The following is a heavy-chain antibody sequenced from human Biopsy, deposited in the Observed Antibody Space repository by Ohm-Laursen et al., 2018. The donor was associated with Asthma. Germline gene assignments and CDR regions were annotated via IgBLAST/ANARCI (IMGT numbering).Heavy chain of an antibody. CDR1: GFDLRDYT. CDR3: SRDFTIGSGSPFHF. CDR2: ISSLSRYI. Sequence: SLRLSCSASGFDLRDYTMNWVRQAPGKGLEWVASISSLSRYIYHATSLRGRFTISRDNAKRSLYLQMDSLRGGDTAVYYCSRDFTIGSGSPFHFWGRGTLVTVSS. J-gene: IGHJ4*02. V-gene: IGHV3-21*01. D-gene: IGHD3-10*01.